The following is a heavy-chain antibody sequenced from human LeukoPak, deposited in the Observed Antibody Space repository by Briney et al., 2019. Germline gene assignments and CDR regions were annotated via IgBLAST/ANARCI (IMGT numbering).Heavy chain of an antibody. D-gene: IGHD6-13*01. CDR2: INPNSGGT. V-gene: IGHV1-2*02. CDR3: APRRGKAAAGTFRGGLDY. CDR1: GYTFTGYY. J-gene: IGHJ4*02. Sequence: ASVKVSCKASGYTFTGYYMHWVRQAPGQGLEWMGWINPNSGGTNYAQKFQGRVTMTRDTSISTAYMELSRLRSDDTAVYYCAPRRGKAAAGTFRGGLDYGGRGPLVTVPS.